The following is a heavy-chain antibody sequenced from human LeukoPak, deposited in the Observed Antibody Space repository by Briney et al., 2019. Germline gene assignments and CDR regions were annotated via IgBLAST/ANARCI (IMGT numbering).Heavy chain of an antibody. CDR1: GGSISSSSYF. D-gene: IGHD3-22*01. J-gene: IGHJ5*02. Sequence: SETLSLTCTVFGGSISSSSYFWGWIRQPPGKGLEWIGSIYYSGSTYYNPSLKSRVTISVDTSKNQFSLKLSSVTAADTAVYYCARDSDSARVVVSWFDPWGQGTLVTVSS. V-gene: IGHV4-39*07. CDR2: IYYSGST. CDR3: ARDSDSARVVVSWFDP.